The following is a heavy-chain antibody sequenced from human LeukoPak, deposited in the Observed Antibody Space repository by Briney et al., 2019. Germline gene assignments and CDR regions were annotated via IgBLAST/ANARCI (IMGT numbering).Heavy chain of an antibody. CDR3: ARPSAPD. J-gene: IGHJ4*02. CDR2: IKHDGSDE. Sequence: GGSLRLSCVASGFTFSSYWMSWVRQAPGKGLEWVANIKHDGSDEYYVDSVKGRFTISRDNAKNSLYLQMDSLRVEDTAVYYCARPSAPDWGQGTLVTVSS. D-gene: IGHD2-2*01. V-gene: IGHV3-7*01. CDR1: GFTFSSYW.